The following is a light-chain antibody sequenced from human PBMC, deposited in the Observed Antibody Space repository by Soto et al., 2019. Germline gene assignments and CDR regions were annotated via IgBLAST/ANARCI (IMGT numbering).Light chain of an antibody. CDR3: QSYDSTLDARYV. V-gene: IGLV1-40*01. Sequence: QSVLTQPPSVSGAPGQRVTISCTGSGSNIGAGYDVHWYQHRPGTAPKLLVFGDSHRPSGVPDRFSGSKSGTSASLAITGLQAEDEGDYYCQSYDSTLDARYVFGTGTKVTGL. CDR1: GSNIGAGYD. J-gene: IGLJ1*01. CDR2: GDS.